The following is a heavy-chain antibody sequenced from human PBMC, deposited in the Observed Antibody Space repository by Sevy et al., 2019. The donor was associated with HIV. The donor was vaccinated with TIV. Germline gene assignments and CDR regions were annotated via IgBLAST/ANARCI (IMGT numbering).Heavy chain of an antibody. CDR2: IKSKTDGGTT. D-gene: IGHD2-2*01. CDR1: GFTFSNAW. CDR3: TTLTHDIVVVPAAIFYYYYYYMDV. V-gene: IGHV3-15*01. Sequence: GGSLRLSCAASGFTFSNAWMSWVRQAPGKGLEWVGRIKSKTDGGTTDYAAPVKGRFTISRDDSKNTLYLQMNSLKTEDTAVYYCTTLTHDIVVVPAAIFYYYYYYMDVWGKGTTVTVSS. J-gene: IGHJ6*03.